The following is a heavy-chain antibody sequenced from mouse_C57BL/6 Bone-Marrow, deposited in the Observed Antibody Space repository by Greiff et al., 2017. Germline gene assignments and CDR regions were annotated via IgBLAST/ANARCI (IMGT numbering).Heavy chain of an antibody. V-gene: IGHV1-81*01. D-gene: IGHD1-1*01. J-gene: IGHJ3*01. CDR3: ARPYYGSSYQFAY. CDR1: GYTFTSYG. CDR2: IYPRSGNT. Sequence: QVQLQQSGAELARPGASVKLSCKASGYTFTSYGISWVKQRTGQGLEWIGEIYPRSGNTYYNEKFKGKATLTADKSSSTAYMELRSLTSEDAAVYFCARPYYGSSYQFAYWGQGTRVTVSA.